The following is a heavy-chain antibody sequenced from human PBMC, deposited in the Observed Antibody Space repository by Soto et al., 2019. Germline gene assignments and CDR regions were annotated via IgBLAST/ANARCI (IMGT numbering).Heavy chain of an antibody. J-gene: IGHJ4*01. CDR3: ARANGAYGTFDY. Sequence: SETLSLTCTVSGDSVSDSYWSWIRQPPGKGLEWIGFIYYRATIDYNPSLKSRVTISVDTSLNHFSLRLTSVTAADTAVYYCARANGAYGTFDYWGQGALVTVSS. CDR2: IYYRATI. V-gene: IGHV4-59*02. D-gene: IGHD1-7*01. CDR1: GDSVSDSY.